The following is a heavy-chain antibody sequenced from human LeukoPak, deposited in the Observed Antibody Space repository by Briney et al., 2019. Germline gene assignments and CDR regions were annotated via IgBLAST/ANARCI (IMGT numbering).Heavy chain of an antibody. V-gene: IGHV3-20*04. J-gene: IGHJ3*02. D-gene: IGHD3-3*01. Sequence: PGGSLRLSCAASGFTFDDYGMSWVRQAPGKGLEWVSFINWSGDSRGYVDSVKGRFTVSRDKATKSLYLEMNSLRDEDTAFFYCARVGYSIFGTAMDAFDIWSQGTLVTVSS. CDR3: ARVGYSIFGTAMDAFDI. CDR2: INWSGDSR. CDR1: GFTFDDYG.